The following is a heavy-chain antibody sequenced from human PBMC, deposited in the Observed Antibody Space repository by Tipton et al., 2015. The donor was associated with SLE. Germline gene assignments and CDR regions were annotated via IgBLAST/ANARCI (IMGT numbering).Heavy chain of an antibody. CDR1: RGSVSSGSFY. Sequence: TLSLTCTVSRGSVSSGSFYWSWLRQPPGKGLEWFRYIYYSGRTNYNPPLKSRVSMSLATSKKYFSLNLSSVTAADTAVYFCAGGARPWAFDIWGQGALATVSS. J-gene: IGHJ3*02. V-gene: IGHV4-61*03. D-gene: IGHD6-6*01. CDR2: IYYSGRT. CDR3: AGGARPWAFDI.